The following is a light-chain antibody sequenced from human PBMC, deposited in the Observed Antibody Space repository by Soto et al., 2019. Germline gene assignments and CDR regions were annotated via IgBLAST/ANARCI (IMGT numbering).Light chain of an antibody. CDR3: CSYAGSSIHVV. J-gene: IGLJ2*01. V-gene: IGLV2-23*02. CDR1: SSDVGSYNL. CDR2: EVS. Sequence: QSALTQPASVSGSPGQSITISCTRTSSDVGSYNLVSWYQQHPGKAPKLMIYEVSKRPSGVSNRFSGSKSGNTASLTISGLQAEDEADYYCCSYAGSSIHVVFGGGTQLTVL.